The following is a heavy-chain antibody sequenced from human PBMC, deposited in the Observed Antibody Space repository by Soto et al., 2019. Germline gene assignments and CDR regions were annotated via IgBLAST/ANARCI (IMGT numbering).Heavy chain of an antibody. J-gene: IGHJ5*02. D-gene: IGHD1-26*01. Sequence: PGGSLRLSCLASGFSISMYAMSWVRQAPGKGLEWVSAISGSGGSTYYADSVEGRFTISRDNSENTLYLQMNSLRAEDTAMYYCARARYTRIYRWFDPWGQGTLVTVAS. CDR2: ISGSGGST. CDR3: ARARYTRIYRWFDP. CDR1: GFSISMYA. V-gene: IGHV3-23*01.